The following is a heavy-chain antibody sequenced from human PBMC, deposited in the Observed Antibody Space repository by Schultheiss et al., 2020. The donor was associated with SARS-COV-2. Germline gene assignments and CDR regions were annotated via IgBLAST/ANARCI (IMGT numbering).Heavy chain of an antibody. CDR3: ARDRDYDFWSGYYKHYYYYGMDV. Sequence: GGSLRLSCAASGFTFSSYSMNWVRQAPGKGLEWVSYISSSSSTIYYADSVKGRFTISRDNAKNSLYLQMNSLRDEDTAVYYCARDRDYDFWSGYYKHYYYYGMDVWGQGTTVTVSS. CDR1: GFTFSSYS. CDR2: ISSSSSTI. V-gene: IGHV3-48*02. D-gene: IGHD3-3*01. J-gene: IGHJ6*02.